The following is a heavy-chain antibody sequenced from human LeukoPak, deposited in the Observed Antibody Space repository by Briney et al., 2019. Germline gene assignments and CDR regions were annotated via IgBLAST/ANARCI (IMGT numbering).Heavy chain of an antibody. V-gene: IGHV1-24*01. CDR1: GYTLTELS. Sequence: ASVKVSCKVSGYTLTELSMHWVRQAPGKGLEWMGGFDPEDGETIYAQKFQGRVTMTEDTSTDTAHMELSSLRSEDTAVYYCATDLRGYYDSSYDAFDIWGQGTMVTVSS. D-gene: IGHD3-22*01. J-gene: IGHJ3*02. CDR3: ATDLRGYYDSSYDAFDI. CDR2: FDPEDGET.